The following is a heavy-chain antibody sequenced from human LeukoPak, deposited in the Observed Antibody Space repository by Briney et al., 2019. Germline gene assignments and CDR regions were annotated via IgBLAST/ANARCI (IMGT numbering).Heavy chain of an antibody. CDR1: GFTFSSSS. CDR3: ARELVVKQDIDC. CDR2: ISISSDV. D-gene: IGHD2-15*01. V-gene: IGHV3-21*03. J-gene: IGHJ4*02. Sequence: PVGTLRLSCAASGFTFSSSSMNWGRQAPGPGLGLVSYISISSDVYYAASVKGRFTLSRDNAKNSLYLQMNNLRAADTAVYYCARELVVKQDIDCWGQGTLVTVSS.